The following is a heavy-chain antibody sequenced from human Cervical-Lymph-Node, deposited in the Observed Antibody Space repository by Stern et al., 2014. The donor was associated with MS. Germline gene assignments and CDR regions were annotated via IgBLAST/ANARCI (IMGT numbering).Heavy chain of an antibody. CDR1: GDTFDSYG. CDR3: ATSTYGLVH. V-gene: IGHV1-69*01. D-gene: IGHD3-10*01. J-gene: IGHJ4*02. CDR2: LFPFFGTP. Sequence: VQLEESGTEVKKPGSSVKVSCQAAGDTFDSYGISWVRQAPGQGLEWMGGLFPFFGTPIYAQKFQGRVTMTADESTTTAYMDLTSLSVEDTAVYYCATSTYGLVHWGQGTLVTVSS.